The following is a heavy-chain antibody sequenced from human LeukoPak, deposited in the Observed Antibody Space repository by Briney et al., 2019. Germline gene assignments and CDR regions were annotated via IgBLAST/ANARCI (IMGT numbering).Heavy chain of an antibody. D-gene: IGHD3-3*02. CDR2: ISYDGSNK. V-gene: IGHV3-30*18. Sequence: PGGSLRLSCAASGFTFSSYGMHWVRQAPGKGLEWVAVISYDGSNKYYADSVKGRFTISRDNSKNTLYLQMNSLRAEDTAVYYCAKDPGLISWGQGTLVTVSS. CDR3: AKDPGLIS. CDR1: GFTFSSYG. J-gene: IGHJ4*02.